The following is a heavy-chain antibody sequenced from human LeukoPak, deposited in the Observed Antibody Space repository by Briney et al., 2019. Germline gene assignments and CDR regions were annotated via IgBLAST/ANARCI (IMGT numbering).Heavy chain of an antibody. CDR1: GYTFTGYY. V-gene: IGHV1-2*02. Sequence: ASVKVSCKASGYTFTGYYMHWVRQAPGQGLEWMGWINPNSGGTNYAQKFQGRVTMTRDTSISTAYMELRSLRSDDTAVYYCAYTFGSGSYRPLGYWGQGTLVTVSS. CDR2: INPNSGGT. CDR3: AYTFGSGSYRPLGY. J-gene: IGHJ4*02. D-gene: IGHD3-10*01.